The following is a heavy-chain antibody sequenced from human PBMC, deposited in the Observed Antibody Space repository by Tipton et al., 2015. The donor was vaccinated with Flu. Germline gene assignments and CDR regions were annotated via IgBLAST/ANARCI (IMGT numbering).Heavy chain of an antibody. CDR1: GDSISSRYY. CDR3: ARRTFSNYVSEPKNWFDV. Sequence: TLSLTCAVSGDSISSRYYWGWIRQPPGRGLEWIGNICPGSPYYNPSLRSRVTMSIDRSNVQFSLRLTSVTAADTAVYFCARRTFSNYVSEPKNWFDVWGQGTLVTVSS. V-gene: IGHV4-38-2*01. J-gene: IGHJ5*02. CDR2: ICPGSP. D-gene: IGHD4-11*01.